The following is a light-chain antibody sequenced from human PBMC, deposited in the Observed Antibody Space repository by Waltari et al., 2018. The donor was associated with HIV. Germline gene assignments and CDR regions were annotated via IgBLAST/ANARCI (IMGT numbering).Light chain of an antibody. Sequence: QSALTQPASVSGSPGQSLTISCPGSNSHVGSSNLVPWYQQHPGKAPKLMIYEGSKRPSGVSNRFSGSKSGNTASLTISGLQAEDEADYYCCSYAGSNTFVFGTGTKVTVL. CDR2: EGS. CDR3: CSYAGSNTFV. CDR1: NSHVGSSNL. V-gene: IGLV2-23*03. J-gene: IGLJ1*01.